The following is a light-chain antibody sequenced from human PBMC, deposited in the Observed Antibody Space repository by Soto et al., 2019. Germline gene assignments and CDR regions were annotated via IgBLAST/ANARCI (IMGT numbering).Light chain of an antibody. CDR2: LGS. J-gene: IGKJ1*01. V-gene: IGKV2-28*01. Sequence: EIVLTQSPLSLPVPPGEPASISCGSSQNLLHSNGYNYLNWYLQKPGQSPQLXXYLGSNRASGVPDRFSGSGSGTDFTLKISRVEADDVDIYYCMQALQSPPWTFGQGTKVDIK. CDR1: QNLLHSNGYNY. CDR3: MQALQSPPWT.